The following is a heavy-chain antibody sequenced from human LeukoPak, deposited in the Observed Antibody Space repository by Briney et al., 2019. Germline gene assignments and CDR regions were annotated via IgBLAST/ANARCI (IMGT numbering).Heavy chain of an antibody. CDR2: INHSGST. V-gene: IGHV4-34*01. CDR3: ARSGYVWGSYRPAHFQH. Sequence: PSETLSLTCAVYGGSFSGYYWSWIRQPPGKGLEWSGEINHSGSTNYNPSLKSRVTISVDTSRNQFSLKLSSVTAADTAVYYCARSGYVWGSYRPAHFQHWGQGTLVTVSS. J-gene: IGHJ1*01. CDR1: GGSFSGYY. D-gene: IGHD3-16*02.